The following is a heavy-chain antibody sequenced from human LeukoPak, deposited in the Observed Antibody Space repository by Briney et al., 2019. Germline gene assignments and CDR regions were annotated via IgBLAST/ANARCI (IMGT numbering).Heavy chain of an antibody. J-gene: IGHJ5*02. CDR1: GYTFTSHG. Sequence: GASVKVSCKASGYTFTSHGISWVRQAPGQGLEWMGWISVYNGNTNYAEKFQGRVTMTTDTSTSTAYMELRSLRSDDTAVYYCARGYWREVGATTWFDPWGQGTLVTVSS. CDR3: ARGYWREVGATTWFDP. CDR2: ISVYNGNT. V-gene: IGHV1-18*01. D-gene: IGHD1-26*01.